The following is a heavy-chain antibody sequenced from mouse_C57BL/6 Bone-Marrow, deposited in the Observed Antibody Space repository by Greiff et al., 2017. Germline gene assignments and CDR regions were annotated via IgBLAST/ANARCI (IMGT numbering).Heavy chain of an antibody. D-gene: IGHD2-3*01. J-gene: IGHJ3*01. V-gene: IGHV1-7*01. Sequence: VQLQQSGAELAKPGASVKLSCKASGYTFTSYWMHWVKQRPGQGLEWIGYINPSSGYTTYNQKFKDKATLTADKSSSTAYMQLSSLTYEDSAVYYCARSSLYDGYYVRFAYWGQGTLVTVSA. CDR3: ARSSLYDGYYVRFAY. CDR1: GYTFTSYW. CDR2: INPSSGYT.